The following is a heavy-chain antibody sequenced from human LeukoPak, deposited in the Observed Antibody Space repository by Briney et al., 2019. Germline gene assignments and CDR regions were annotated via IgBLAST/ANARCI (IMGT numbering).Heavy chain of an antibody. CDR2: IDHTGST. D-gene: IGHD6-13*01. J-gene: IGHJ6*03. CDR1: GDSISMHY. V-gene: IGHV4-59*11. CDR3: ARGRVSSSSWSSTYYYYFYMDV. Sequence: PSETLSLTCSVSGDSISMHYWSWIRQPPGKGLEWIGYIDHTGSTNYNPSLNSRVTISRDTSKNHFSLELSSVAAADTAVYFCARGRVSSSSWSSTYYYYFYMDVWGKGTTVTVSS.